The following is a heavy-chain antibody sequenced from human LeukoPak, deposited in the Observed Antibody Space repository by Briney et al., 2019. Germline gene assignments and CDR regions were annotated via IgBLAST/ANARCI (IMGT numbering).Heavy chain of an antibody. CDR1: GGSISSSSYY. V-gene: IGHV4-39*01. CDR2: IYYSGST. D-gene: IGHD6-13*01. CDR3: ARHLYSSSWYSFGWFDP. J-gene: IGHJ5*02. Sequence: SETLSLTCTVSGGSISSSSYYWGWIRQPPGKGLEWIGSIYYSGSTYYNPSLKSRVTISVDTSKNQFSLKLSSVTAADTAVYYCARHLYSSSWYSFGWFDPWGQGTLVTVSS.